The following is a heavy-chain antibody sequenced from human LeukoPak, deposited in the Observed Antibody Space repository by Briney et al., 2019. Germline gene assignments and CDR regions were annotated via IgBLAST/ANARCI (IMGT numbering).Heavy chain of an antibody. CDR1: GFSFSSFW. J-gene: IGHJ5*02. V-gene: IGHV3-7*01. CDR3: ARGSLFSPNWFDP. D-gene: IGHD3-10*02. Sequence: GGSLRLSCAASGFSFSSFWMIWVRQAPGKGLEWVASIKQDESQKFYVDSVKGRFTVSRDNANNLLYLQLNSLRAEDTAVYYCARGSLFSPNWFDPWGQGTLVTVSS. CDR2: IKQDESQK.